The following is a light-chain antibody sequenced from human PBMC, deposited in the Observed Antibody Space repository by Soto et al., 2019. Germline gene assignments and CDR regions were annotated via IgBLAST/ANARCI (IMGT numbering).Light chain of an antibody. CDR1: QGIASY. CDR2: AAS. CDR3: QQITSDVT. J-gene: IGKJ5*01. Sequence: QLTQSPSSLSASVGDRVTITCRASQGIASYLAWYQQKPGKAPKLLISAASTLESGVPSRSRGSGSGKDFTHIQRGLQRDDFATYYCQQITSDVTFGQGTRLEIK. V-gene: IGKV1-9*01.